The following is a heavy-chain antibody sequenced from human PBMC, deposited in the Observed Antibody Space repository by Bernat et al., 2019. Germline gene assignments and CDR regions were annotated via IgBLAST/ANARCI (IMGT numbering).Heavy chain of an antibody. CDR1: GGSISSYY. J-gene: IGHJ6*02. Sequence: QVQLQESGPGLVKPSETLSLTCTVSGGSISSYYWSWIRQPPGKGLEWIGYIYYSGSTNYNPSLKSRVTISVDTSKNQFSLKLSSVTAAVTAVYYCARGSSSGYFGHGMDVWGQGTTVTVSS. D-gene: IGHD6-13*01. CDR3: ARGSSSGYFGHGMDV. V-gene: IGHV4-59*01. CDR2: IYYSGST.